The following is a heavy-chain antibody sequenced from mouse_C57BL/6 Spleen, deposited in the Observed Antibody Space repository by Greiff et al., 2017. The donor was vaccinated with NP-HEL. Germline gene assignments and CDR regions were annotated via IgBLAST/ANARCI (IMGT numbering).Heavy chain of an antibody. Sequence: QVQLQQSGAELARPGASVKLSCKASGYTFTSYGISWVKQRTGQGLEWFGEIYPRSGNTYYNEKFKGKATLTADKSSSTAYMELRSLTSEDSAVYFCASGGNYYGSSYVFAYWGQGTLVTVSA. V-gene: IGHV1-81*01. D-gene: IGHD1-1*01. CDR1: GYTFTSYG. CDR2: IYPRSGNT. CDR3: ASGGNYYGSSYVFAY. J-gene: IGHJ3*01.